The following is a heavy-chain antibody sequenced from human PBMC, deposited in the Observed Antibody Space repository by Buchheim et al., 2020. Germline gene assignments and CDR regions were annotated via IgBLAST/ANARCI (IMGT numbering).Heavy chain of an antibody. V-gene: IGHV4-31*03. Sequence: QVQLQESGPGLVKPSQTLSLTCTVSGGSISSGGYYWSWIRQHPGKGLEWIGYTYHSGSTYYNPSLKSRVTISVDTSKNPFSLKLSSATAADTAVYYCARMVDTAVATTFYFDCWGQGTL. D-gene: IGHD5-18*01. CDR3: ARMVDTAVATTFYFDC. J-gene: IGHJ4*02. CDR1: GGSISSGGYY. CDR2: TYHSGST.